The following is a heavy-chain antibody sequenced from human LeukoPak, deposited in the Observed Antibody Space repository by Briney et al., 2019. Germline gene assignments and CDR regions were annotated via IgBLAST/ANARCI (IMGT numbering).Heavy chain of an antibody. J-gene: IGHJ3*02. CDR1: GYTFTSYG. D-gene: IGHD6-13*01. Sequence: GASVKVSCTASGYTFTSYGISWVRQAPGQGLEWMGWISAYNGNTNYAQKLQGRVTMTTDTSTSTAYMELRSLRSDDTAVYYCARVRAAAGAGAFDIWGQGTMVTVSS. CDR2: ISAYNGNT. CDR3: ARVRAAAGAGAFDI. V-gene: IGHV1-18*01.